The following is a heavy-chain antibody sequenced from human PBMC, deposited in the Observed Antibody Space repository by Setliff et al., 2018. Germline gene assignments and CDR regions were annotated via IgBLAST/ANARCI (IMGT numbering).Heavy chain of an antibody. CDR1: GFTFRDYS. CDR3: AKDRVNDGFWDFDS. D-gene: IGHD1-26*01. V-gene: IGHV3-23*01. Sequence: GESLKISCAASGFTFRDYSMVWVRQVPGKGLEWVAGVIQVGAGVYADSMRGRSTISRDNSKNTFFLQVNYVRVDDTATYYCAKDRVNDGFWDFDSWGQGIVVTVPQ. J-gene: IGHJ4*02. CDR2: VIQVGAG.